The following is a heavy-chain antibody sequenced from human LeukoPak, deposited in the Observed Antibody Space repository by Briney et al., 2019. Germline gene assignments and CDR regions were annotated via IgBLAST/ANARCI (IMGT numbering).Heavy chain of an antibody. CDR1: GYTLTELS. CDR3: ATVADWLSGYYFDY. Sequence: ASVKVSCKVSGYTLTELSMHWVRQAPGKGLEWMGGFDPEDGETIYAQKFQGRVTMTEDTSTDTAYMELSSLRSEDTAVYYCATVADWLSGYYFDYWGQGTLVTVSS. CDR2: FDPEDGET. D-gene: IGHD3-9*01. V-gene: IGHV1-24*01. J-gene: IGHJ4*02.